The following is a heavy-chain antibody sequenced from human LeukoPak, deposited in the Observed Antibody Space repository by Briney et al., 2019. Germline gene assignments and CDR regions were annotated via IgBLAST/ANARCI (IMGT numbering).Heavy chain of an antibody. D-gene: IGHD6-13*01. J-gene: IGHJ4*02. Sequence: GWSLRLSCVASGFTFSSYAMHWVRQAPGKGLAWVAVISRDGRDKHHADSVKGRFTISRDNSKNTLYLQMDSLRAEDTAVYFCAKDPRTAAAYYFDYWGQGILVTVSS. CDR1: GFTFSSYA. CDR3: AKDPRTAAAYYFDY. V-gene: IGHV3-30*18. CDR2: ISRDGRDK.